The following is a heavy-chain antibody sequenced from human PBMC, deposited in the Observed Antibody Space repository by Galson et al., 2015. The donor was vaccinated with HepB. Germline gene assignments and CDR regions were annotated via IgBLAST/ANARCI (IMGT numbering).Heavy chain of an antibody. CDR1: GYTFTSYG. V-gene: IGHV1-18*04. Sequence: SVKVSCKASGYTFTSYGVNWVRQARGQGLEWMGWISGYNGDTSYAQKPQGRITMTTETSTNTAYLDLRSLTSDDTAVYYCARDGVGGDYWGQGTLATVSS. CDR3: ARDGVGGDY. J-gene: IGHJ4*02. D-gene: IGHD3-16*01. CDR2: ISGYNGDT.